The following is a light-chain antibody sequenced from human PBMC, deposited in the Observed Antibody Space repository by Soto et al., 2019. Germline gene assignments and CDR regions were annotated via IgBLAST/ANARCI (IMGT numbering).Light chain of an antibody. CDR3: QQYVSIPLT. CDR2: GIS. V-gene: IGKV3-20*01. CDR1: QSVNSNY. Sequence: EMVMTQSPAILSVSPGESATLSCRASQSVNSNYLAWYQQHPGQPPRLLIYGISTRATGIPDRFSGSGSGTDVTLTISRLEPEDSAVYYCQQYVSIPLTFGGGTKVDIK. J-gene: IGKJ4*01.